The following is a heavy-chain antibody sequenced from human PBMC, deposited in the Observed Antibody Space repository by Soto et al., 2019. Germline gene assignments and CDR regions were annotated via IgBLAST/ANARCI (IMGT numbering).Heavy chain of an antibody. CDR2: ISGSGGST. Sequence: PGGSLRLSCAASGFAFSSYAMSWVRQAPGKGLEWVSAISGSGGSTYYADSVKGRFTISRDNSKNTLYLQMNSLRAEDTAVYYCAKSGYSGYDYMEYFDHWGQGTLVTVSS. V-gene: IGHV3-23*01. CDR1: GFAFSSYA. J-gene: IGHJ4*02. CDR3: AKSGYSGYDYMEYFDH. D-gene: IGHD5-12*01.